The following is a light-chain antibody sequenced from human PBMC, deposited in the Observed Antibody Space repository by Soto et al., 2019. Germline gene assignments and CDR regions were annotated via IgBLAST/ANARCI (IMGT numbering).Light chain of an antibody. Sequence: QPVLTQSPSASASLGASVKLTCTLSRGHSNYAIAWHQRQPEQGPRYLMKLNSDGSHSKGDGIPDRFSGSSSGTERYLTISSLQSEDEADYYCQTWGTGIQVFGGGTKLTVL. V-gene: IGLV4-69*01. J-gene: IGLJ2*01. CDR1: RGHSNYA. CDR3: QTWGTGIQV. CDR2: LNSDGSH.